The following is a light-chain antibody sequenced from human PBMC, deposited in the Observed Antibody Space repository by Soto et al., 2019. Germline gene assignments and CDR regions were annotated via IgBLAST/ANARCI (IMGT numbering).Light chain of an antibody. J-gene: IGKJ1*01. CDR2: AAS. CDR1: QTISSS. CDR3: LQSYTTPGT. V-gene: IGKV1-39*01. Sequence: DIEMTQSPSSLSASVGDRVTITCRASQTISSSLSWYRQKPGRAPELLIYAASTLQDGVPSRFSASGSGTDFTLAISSLHPEDFATYYCLQSYTTPGTFGQGTKMEFK.